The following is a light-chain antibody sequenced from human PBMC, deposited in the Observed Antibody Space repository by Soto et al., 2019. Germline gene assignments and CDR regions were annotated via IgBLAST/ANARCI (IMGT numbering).Light chain of an antibody. CDR2: KAS. Sequence: DIQMTQSPSTLSGSVGDRVTITCRASQTISSWLAWYQQKPGKDPKLLIYKASTLKSGIPSRFIGSGSGTEFTLTISSLQPDDFATYYCQHYNSYSEAFGQGAKVELK. J-gene: IGKJ1*01. CDR1: QTISSW. CDR3: QHYNSYSEA. V-gene: IGKV1-5*03.